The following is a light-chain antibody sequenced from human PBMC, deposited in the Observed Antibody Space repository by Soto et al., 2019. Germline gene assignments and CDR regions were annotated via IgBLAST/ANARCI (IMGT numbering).Light chain of an antibody. Sequence: EIVLTQSPATLSLSPGERATLSCRASQRVSSYLAWYQPQPGQAPTLLIYDASNRATGIPARFSGSGSGTDFTLTISSLKPEDFAVYYCQQRSNWPRRYTFGQGTKLEI. V-gene: IGKV3-11*01. CDR3: QQRSNWPRRYT. CDR2: DAS. CDR1: QRVSSY. J-gene: IGKJ2*01.